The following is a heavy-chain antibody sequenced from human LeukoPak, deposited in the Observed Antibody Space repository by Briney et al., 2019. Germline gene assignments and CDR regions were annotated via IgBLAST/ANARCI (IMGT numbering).Heavy chain of an antibody. CDR1: GYTFNRYY. V-gene: IGHV1-2*06. D-gene: IGHD3-10*01. Sequence: ASVKVSCKASGYTFNRYYMHWVRHAPAQGLEGVGRLNPNSGGTHYAQKFQGRVTMTRDTSISTAYMGLSTERSDATAWARDGKGDVGDYGSCPIWGQGTMVTVSS. CDR3: GKGDVGDYGSCPI. J-gene: IGHJ1*01. CDR2: LNPNSGGT.